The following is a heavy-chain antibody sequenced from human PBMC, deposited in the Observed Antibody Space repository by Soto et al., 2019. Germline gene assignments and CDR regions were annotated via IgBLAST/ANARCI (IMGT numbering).Heavy chain of an antibody. D-gene: IGHD6-6*01. CDR1: GVTFSSYP. V-gene: IGHV1-69*01. CDR2: IIPITGTI. J-gene: IGHJ4*02. CDR3: ARLWDSSHGFNFDY. Sequence: QVQLVQSGAEVKKAGSSVKVSCKASGVTFSSYPISWVRQAPGQDLEWMGGIIPITGTIQYAQKFQGRLTVTADESTTTAYMELVSLESADTAVYYCARLWDSSHGFNFDYWGQGTLVTVSS.